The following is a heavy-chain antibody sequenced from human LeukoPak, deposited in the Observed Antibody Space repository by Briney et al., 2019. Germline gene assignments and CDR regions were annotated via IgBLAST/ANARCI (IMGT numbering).Heavy chain of an antibody. V-gene: IGHV3-15*01. Sequence: GGSLRLSCAASGSTFSNAWMSWVRQAPGKGLEWVGRIKSKTDGGTTDYAAPVKGRFTISRDDSKNTLYLQMNSLKTEDTAVYYCTTRPLHCSSTSCPLFDYWGQGTLVTVSS. CDR1: GSTFSNAW. J-gene: IGHJ4*02. D-gene: IGHD2-2*01. CDR3: TTRPLHCSSTSCPLFDY. CDR2: IKSKTDGGTT.